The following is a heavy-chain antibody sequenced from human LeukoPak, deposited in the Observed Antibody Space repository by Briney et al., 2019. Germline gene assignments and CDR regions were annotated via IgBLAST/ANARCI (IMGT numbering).Heavy chain of an antibody. CDR3: AKDYYGSGSHAFDT. CDR2: ITDGGEP. Sequence: GGSLRLSCAASGFTFGDYGMSWVRQAPGKGLEWVSTITDGGEPYYADSVKGRFTISRDNSQDTLDLQMDSLRVEDMAIYYCAKDYYGSGSHAFDTWGQGTVVTVSS. J-gene: IGHJ3*02. D-gene: IGHD3-10*01. V-gene: IGHV3-23*01. CDR1: GFTFGDYG.